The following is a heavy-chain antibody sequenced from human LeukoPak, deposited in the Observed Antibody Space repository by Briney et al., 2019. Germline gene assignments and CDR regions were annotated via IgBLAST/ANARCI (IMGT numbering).Heavy chain of an antibody. CDR1: GFSFSSYG. CDR2: IRYDGSNK. V-gene: IGHV3-30*02. CDR3: AKDRGSNFDY. J-gene: IGHJ4*02. Sequence: GGSLRLSCAASGFSFSSYGMHWVRQAPGKGLEWVAFIRYDGSNKYYADSVKGRFTISRDNSKNTLFLQMNSLRAEDTAVYYCAKDRGSNFDYWGQGTLVTVSS. D-gene: IGHD3-10*01.